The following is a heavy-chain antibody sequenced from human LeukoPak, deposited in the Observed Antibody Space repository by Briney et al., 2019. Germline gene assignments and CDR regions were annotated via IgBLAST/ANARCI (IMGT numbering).Heavy chain of an antibody. Sequence: GGSLRLSCAASGFTFSSYAMSWVRQAPGKGLEWVSAISGSGGSTYYADSVKGRFTISRDNSKNTLYLQMNSLRAEDTAVYYCARDGRYSSSSTYYYYYYYMDVWGKGTTVTVSS. CDR3: ARDGRYSSSSTYYYYYYYMDV. V-gene: IGHV3-23*01. J-gene: IGHJ6*03. CDR2: ISGSGGST. CDR1: GFTFSSYA. D-gene: IGHD6-6*01.